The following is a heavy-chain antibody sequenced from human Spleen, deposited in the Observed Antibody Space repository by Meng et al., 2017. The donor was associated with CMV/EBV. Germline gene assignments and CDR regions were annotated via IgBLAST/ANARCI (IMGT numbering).Heavy chain of an antibody. CDR1: NSV. D-gene: IGHD2-2*01. CDR3: ARDLGYCSSDSDCRTYNWFDP. V-gene: IGHV1-69*10. CDR2: IIPILDKP. Sequence: NSVICCVREAPAQGLEWMGGIIPILDKPNFAPKFQDRVTFTADKSTNTAYMELRSLRSEDTAVYYCARDLGYCSSDSDCRTYNWFDPWGQGTLVTVSS. J-gene: IGHJ5*02.